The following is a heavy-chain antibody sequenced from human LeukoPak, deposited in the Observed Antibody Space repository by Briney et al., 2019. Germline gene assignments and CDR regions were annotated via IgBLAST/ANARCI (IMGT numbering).Heavy chain of an antibody. CDR1: GFTFSSYD. D-gene: IGHD3-10*01. Sequence: GWSLRLSCAASGFTFSSYDMHWVRQATGKGLAWVSAIGTAGDTYYPGSVKGRFTISRENAKNSLYLQMNSLRAGDTAVYYCARGRFTYYYGSGSYLWFDPWGQGTLVTVSS. V-gene: IGHV3-13*04. CDR3: ARGRFTYYYGSGSYLWFDP. J-gene: IGHJ5*02. CDR2: IGTAGDT.